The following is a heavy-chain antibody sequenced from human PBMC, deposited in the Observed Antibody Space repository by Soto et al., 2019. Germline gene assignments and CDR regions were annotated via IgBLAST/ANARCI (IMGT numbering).Heavy chain of an antibody. D-gene: IGHD6-13*01. CDR3: AAPRRQLGGYNWFDP. Sequence: GASVKVSCKASGGTFSSYAISWVRQAPGQGLEWMGGIIPIFGTANYAQKFQGRVTITADESTSTAYMELSSLRSEDTAVYYCAAPRRQLGGYNWFDPWGQGTLVTVSS. J-gene: IGHJ5*02. V-gene: IGHV1-69*13. CDR2: IIPIFGTA. CDR1: GGTFSSYA.